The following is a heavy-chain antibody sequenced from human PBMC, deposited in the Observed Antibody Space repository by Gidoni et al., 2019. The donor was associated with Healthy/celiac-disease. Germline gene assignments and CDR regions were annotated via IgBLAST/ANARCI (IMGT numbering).Heavy chain of an antibody. CDR1: GYTSTGYY. CDR3: ARVRVYSSSPEVFDY. CDR2: INPNSGGT. Sequence: QVQLVQSGAEVKKPGASVKVSCKASGYTSTGYYMHWVRQAPGQGLEWMGWINPNSGGTNYAQKFQGRVTMTRDTSISTAYMELSRLRSDDTAVYYCARVRVYSSSPEVFDYWGQGTLVTVSS. D-gene: IGHD6-6*01. J-gene: IGHJ4*02. V-gene: IGHV1-2*02.